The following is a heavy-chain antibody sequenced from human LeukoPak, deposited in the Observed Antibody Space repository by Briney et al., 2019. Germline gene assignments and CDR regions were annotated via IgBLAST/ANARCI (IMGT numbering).Heavy chain of an antibody. J-gene: IGHJ3*02. V-gene: IGHV3-21*01. Sequence: GGSLRLSRAPSLCTFSSYSMNRVRQAPGKGLEWVSSISSSSSYIYYADSVKGRFTISRDNAKNSLYLQMNSLRAEDTAVYYCARDLEDILTGRDAFDIWGQGTMVTVSS. D-gene: IGHD3-9*01. CDR3: ARDLEDILTGRDAFDI. CDR2: ISSSSSYI. CDR1: LCTFSSYS.